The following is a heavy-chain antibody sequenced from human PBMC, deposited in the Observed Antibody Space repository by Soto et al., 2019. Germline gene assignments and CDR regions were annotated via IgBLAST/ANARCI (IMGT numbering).Heavy chain of an antibody. CDR3: ARLGCSGGSCYYYYYYYMDV. Sequence: SETXSLTCTVSGGSISSSSYYWGWIRQPPGKGLEWIGSIYYSGSTYYNPSLKSRVTISVDTSKNQFSLKLSSVTAADTAVYYCARLGCSGGSCYYYYYYYMDVWGKGTTVTVSS. CDR2: IYYSGST. J-gene: IGHJ6*03. CDR1: GGSISSSSYY. D-gene: IGHD2-15*01. V-gene: IGHV4-39*01.